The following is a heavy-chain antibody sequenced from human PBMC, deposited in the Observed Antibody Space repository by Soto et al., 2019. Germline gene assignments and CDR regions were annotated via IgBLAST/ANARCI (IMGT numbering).Heavy chain of an antibody. J-gene: IGHJ6*02. Sequence: QVQLVQSGAEVKKPGSSVKVSCKASGGAFRSYTISWVRQAPGQGLEWMGWITPIFGAANYAQKFEGRVKISADKSTPTTYIELSNLTSEDTAVYYCARDEIAVANRVGMDVWGQGTTVIVSS. D-gene: IGHD6-19*01. CDR2: ITPIFGAA. CDR1: GGAFRSYT. V-gene: IGHV1-69*06. CDR3: ARDEIAVANRVGMDV.